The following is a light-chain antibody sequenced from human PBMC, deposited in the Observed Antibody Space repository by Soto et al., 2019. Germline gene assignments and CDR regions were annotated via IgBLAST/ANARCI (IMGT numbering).Light chain of an antibody. V-gene: IGLV1-40*01. J-gene: IGLJ3*02. CDR2: GNS. CDR1: SSNIGAGYD. CDR3: QSYDSSLSGFNWV. Sequence: QSVLTQPPSVSGAPGQRVTISCTGSSSNIGAGYDVHWYQQLPGTAPKLLIYGNSNRPSGVPDRFSGSKSGTSASLAITGLQAEDEADYSCQSYDSSLSGFNWVFGGGTKLTVL.